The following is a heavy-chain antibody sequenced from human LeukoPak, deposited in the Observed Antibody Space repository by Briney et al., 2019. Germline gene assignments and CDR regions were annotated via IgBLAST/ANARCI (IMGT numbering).Heavy chain of an antibody. CDR3: ASLPGDY. CDR2: IYSGGST. CDR1: GFTVSSNY. D-gene: IGHD1-14*01. Sequence: GGSLRLSCXXSGFTVSSNYMSWVRQAPGKGLEWVSVIYSGGSTYYADSVKGRFTISRHNSKNTLYLQMNSPRAEDTAVYYCASLPGDYWGQGTLVTVSS. V-gene: IGHV3-53*04. J-gene: IGHJ4*02.